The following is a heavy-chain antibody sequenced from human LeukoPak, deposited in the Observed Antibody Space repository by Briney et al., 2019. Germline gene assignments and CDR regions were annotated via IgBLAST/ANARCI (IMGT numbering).Heavy chain of an antibody. V-gene: IGHV3-64*02. D-gene: IGHD3-16*02. CDR2: ITINEGST. CDR3: AKLDVISGLDS. Sequence: GGSLRLFCAASGFTFSGYAMHWVRQAPGKGLEYVSAITINEGSTHYADSVKGRFTISRDNAKNSLYLQMNSLRAEDTAVYYCAKLDVISGLDSWGQGTLVTVSS. CDR1: GFTFSGYA. J-gene: IGHJ4*02.